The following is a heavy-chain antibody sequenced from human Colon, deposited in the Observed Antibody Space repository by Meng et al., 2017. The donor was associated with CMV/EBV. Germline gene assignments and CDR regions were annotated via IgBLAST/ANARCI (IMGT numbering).Heavy chain of an antibody. CDR3: ANLPVTSGFLRADDY. V-gene: IGHV3-48*03. CDR2: ISKSGGTT. Sequence: LSLTCVASGVNLSDYQMNWVRQAPGKGLEWLSYISKSGGTTYYADSVKGRFTISRDNTKNSLYLQMNSLRAEDSGVYYCANLPVTSGFLRADDYWGQGTLVTVSS. D-gene: IGHD5-12*01. CDR1: GVNLSDYQ. J-gene: IGHJ4*02.